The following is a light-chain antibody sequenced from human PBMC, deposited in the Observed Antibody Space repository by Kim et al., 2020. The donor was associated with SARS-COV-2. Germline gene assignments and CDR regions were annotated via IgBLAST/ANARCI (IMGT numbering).Light chain of an antibody. CDR3: GTWDSSLSAGV. CDR2: DNN. Sequence: GQKCTISFSGSISNFGNNYVSWYQQLPGTAPKLLIYDNNKRPSGIPDRFSGSKSGTSATLGITGLQTGDEADYYCGTWDSSLSAGVFGGGTQLTVL. CDR1: ISNFGNNY. J-gene: IGLJ2*01. V-gene: IGLV1-51*01.